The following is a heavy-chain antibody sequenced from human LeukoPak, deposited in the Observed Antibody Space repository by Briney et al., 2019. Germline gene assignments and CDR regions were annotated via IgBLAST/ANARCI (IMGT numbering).Heavy chain of an antibody. Sequence: SVKVSCKASGGTFSSYAISWVRQAPGQGLEWMGGIIPIFGTANYAQKFQGRVTITADKSTSTAYMELSSLRSEDTAVYYCATETDRHLVGSYGGKWPYDYWGQGTLVTVSS. CDR2: IIPIFGTA. J-gene: IGHJ4*02. V-gene: IGHV1-69*06. CDR3: ATETDRHLVGSYGGKWPYDY. D-gene: IGHD4-23*01. CDR1: GGTFSSYA.